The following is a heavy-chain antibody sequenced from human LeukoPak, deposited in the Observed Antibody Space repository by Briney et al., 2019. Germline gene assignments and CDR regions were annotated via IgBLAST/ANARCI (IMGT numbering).Heavy chain of an antibody. D-gene: IGHD3-22*01. V-gene: IGHV4-30-2*01. CDR3: ARATYYYDSSGYYYFDY. Sequence: SETLSLTCAVSGGSISSGGYSWSWIRQPPGKGLEWIGYIHHSGSTYYNPSLKSRVTISVDTSKNQFSLKLSSVTAADTAVYYCARATYYYDSSGYYYFDYWGQGTLVTVSS. CDR2: IHHSGST. J-gene: IGHJ4*02. CDR1: GGSISSGGYS.